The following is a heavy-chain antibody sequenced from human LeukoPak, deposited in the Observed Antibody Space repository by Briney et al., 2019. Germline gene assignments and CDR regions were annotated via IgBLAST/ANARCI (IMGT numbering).Heavy chain of an antibody. V-gene: IGHV1-46*01. Sequence: ASVKVSCKASGYTFTSYYMRWVRQAPGQGLEWMGIINPSGGSTSYAQKFQGRVTMTRDTSTSTVYMELSSLRSEDTAVYYCARGDYYGSGSSSYYYYYGMDVWGQGTTVTVSS. CDR3: ARGDYYGSGSSSYYYYYGMDV. CDR1: GYTFTSYY. D-gene: IGHD3-10*01. CDR2: INPSGGST. J-gene: IGHJ6*02.